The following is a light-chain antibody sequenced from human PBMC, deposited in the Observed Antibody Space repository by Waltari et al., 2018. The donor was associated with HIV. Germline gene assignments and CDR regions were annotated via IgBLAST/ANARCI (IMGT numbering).Light chain of an antibody. CDR3: SSYSSSTALVV. CDR1: SRDVGGCRY. CDR2: DVS. Sequence: QSALTQPASVSGAPGQSIPISCTGTSRDVGGCRYVSWYQQHPGKAPKLMIFDVSNRPSGVSNRFSGSKSGNTASLTISGLQAEDEAHYFCSSYSSSTALVVFGGGTKVTVL. J-gene: IGLJ2*01. V-gene: IGLV2-14*03.